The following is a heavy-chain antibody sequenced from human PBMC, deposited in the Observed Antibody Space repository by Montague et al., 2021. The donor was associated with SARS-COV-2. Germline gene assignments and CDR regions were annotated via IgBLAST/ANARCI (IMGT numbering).Heavy chain of an antibody. D-gene: IGHD3-16*02. CDR1: GASLLPKNYY. CDR3: ARLGITLGGVIVIRYYFDF. J-gene: IGHJ4*02. V-gene: IGHV4-39*01. CDR2: ISYSATS. Sequence: SETLSLTCTFSGASLLPKNYYWGWIRQPPGTFLEWIGSISYSATSYSNPSLKSRATMSVDTSRPQLPLNLSSVTVADTAVYYCARLGITLGGVIVIRYYFDFWGQGTLVTVSS.